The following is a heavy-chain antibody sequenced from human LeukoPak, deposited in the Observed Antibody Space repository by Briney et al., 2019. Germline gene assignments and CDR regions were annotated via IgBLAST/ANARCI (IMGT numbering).Heavy chain of an antibody. CDR2: LYSDGNT. V-gene: IGHV3-53*01. Sequence: GGSLRLSCAASGFTVITNDMTWVREAPGKGLEWVSFLYSDGNTKYADSVQRRFTISRDNSKTPLYLEMNSLSPDDTAVYYCARGVEPLAANTLAYWGQGTLVTVSS. D-gene: IGHD1-14*01. CDR3: ARGVEPLAANTLAY. CDR1: GFTVITND. J-gene: IGHJ4*02.